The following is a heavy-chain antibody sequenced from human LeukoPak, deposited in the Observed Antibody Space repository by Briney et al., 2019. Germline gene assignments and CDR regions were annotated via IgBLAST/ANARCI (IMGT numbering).Heavy chain of an antibody. CDR3: ARLGPHSKYNWFDP. CDR1: GFTFSSYG. D-gene: IGHD3-10*01. CDR2: ISYDGSNK. V-gene: IGHV3-30*03. Sequence: GGSLRLSCAASGFTFSSYGMHWVRQAPGKGLEWVAVISYDGSNKYYADSVKGRFTISRDNSKNTLYLQMNSLRAEDTAVYYCARLGPHSKYNWFDPWGQGTLVTVSS. J-gene: IGHJ5*02.